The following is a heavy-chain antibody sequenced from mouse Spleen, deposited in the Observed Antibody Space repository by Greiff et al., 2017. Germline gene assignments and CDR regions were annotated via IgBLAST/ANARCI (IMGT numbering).Heavy chain of an antibody. CDR3: ARHEVGAWFAY. CDR1: GFTFSSYG. CDR2: ISGGGSYT. Sequence: EVMLVESGGGLVKPGGSLKLSCAASGFTFSSYGMSWVRQTPEKRLEWVATISGGGSYTYYPDSVKGRFTISRDNAKNNLYLQMSSLRSEDTALYYCARHEVGAWFAYWGQGTLVTVSA. V-gene: IGHV5-9-2*01. J-gene: IGHJ3*01. D-gene: IGHD1-1*02.